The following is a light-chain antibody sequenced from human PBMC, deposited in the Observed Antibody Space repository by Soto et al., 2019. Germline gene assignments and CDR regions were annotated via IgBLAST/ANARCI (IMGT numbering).Light chain of an antibody. J-gene: IGKJ2*01. Sequence: DIQMTQSPSSLSASVGDRVTLTCRASQSISTYLNWYQQKPGKAPNLLIYAASSLQSGVPSRFSGSGSGTDFTLTISSLQPEDFATYSCQQSYTSPYTFGQGTKLEIK. CDR2: AAS. CDR3: QQSYTSPYT. V-gene: IGKV1-39*01. CDR1: QSISTY.